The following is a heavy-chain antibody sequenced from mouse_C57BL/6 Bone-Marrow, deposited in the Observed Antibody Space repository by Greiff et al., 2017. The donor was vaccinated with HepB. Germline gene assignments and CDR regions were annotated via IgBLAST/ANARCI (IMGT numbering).Heavy chain of an antibody. V-gene: IGHV5-12*01. J-gene: IGHJ1*03. Sequence: EVHLVESGGGLVQPGGSPKLSCAASGFTFSDYYMYWVRQTPEKRLEWVAYISNGGGSTYYPDTVKGRFTISRDNAKNTLYLQMSRLKSEDTAMYYCARQGTGYFDVWGTGTTVTVSS. CDR2: ISNGGGST. CDR1: GFTFSDYY. CDR3: ARQGTGYFDV.